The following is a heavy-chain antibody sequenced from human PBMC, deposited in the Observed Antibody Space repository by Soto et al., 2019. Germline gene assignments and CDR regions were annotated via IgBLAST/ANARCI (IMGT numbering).Heavy chain of an antibody. D-gene: IGHD3-10*01. Sequence: QVQLVQSGAEVKKPGASVKVSCKASGYTFTSYGISWVRQAPGQGLEWMGWISAYNGNTKYSRNFQDRVTLTRDTSASTTYMELSSLRSEDTAIFYCARATYTSGHSPTFAMDVWGQGTTVTVSS. J-gene: IGHJ6*02. CDR1: GYTFTSYG. CDR2: ISAYNGNT. V-gene: IGHV1-18*01. CDR3: ARATYTSGHSPTFAMDV.